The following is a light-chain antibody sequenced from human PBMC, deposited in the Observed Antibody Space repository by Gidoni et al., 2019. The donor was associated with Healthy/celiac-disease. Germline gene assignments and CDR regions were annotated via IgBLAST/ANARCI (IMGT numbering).Light chain of an antibody. CDR3: QSADSSGTYVV. CDR1: ALPTQY. CDR2: KDR. V-gene: IGLV3-25*02. J-gene: IGLJ2*01. Sequence: SYELTQPPSVSVSPGQTARNTFSGDALPTQYAYWYQQKPGQAPVLVIYKDRERPSGIPERFSGSSSGTTVTLTISGVQAEDEADYYCQSADSSGTYVVFGGGTKLTVL.